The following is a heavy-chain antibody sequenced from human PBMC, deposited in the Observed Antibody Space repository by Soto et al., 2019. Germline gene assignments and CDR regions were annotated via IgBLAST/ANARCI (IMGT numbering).Heavy chain of an antibody. Sequence: ASVKVSCKASGYTFTSYGISWVRQAPGQGLEWMGWISAYNGNTNYAQKLQGRVTMTTDTSTSTAYMELRSLRSDDTAVYYCARDPYCTNGVCCLWYDVMAFSAQRTTVTGSS. CDR2: ISAYNGNT. CDR1: GYTFTSYG. D-gene: IGHD2-8*01. V-gene: IGHV1-18*01. J-gene: IGHJ6*02. CDR3: ARDPYCTNGVCCLWYDVMAF.